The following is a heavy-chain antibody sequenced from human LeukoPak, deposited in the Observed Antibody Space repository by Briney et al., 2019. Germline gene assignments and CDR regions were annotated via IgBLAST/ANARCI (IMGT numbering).Heavy chain of an antibody. V-gene: IGHV4-34*01. CDR2: INHSGST. Sequence: MTSETLSLTCAVYGESFSAYSWSWIRQSPGKGLEWIGEINHSGSTNYNPSLKSRVTISVDTSKNQTSKRQFSLKLNSVTAADTAVYYCTRERSTPGINWFDPWGQGTLVTVSS. CDR3: TRERSTPGINWFDP. D-gene: IGHD2-2*01. CDR1: GESFSAYS. J-gene: IGHJ5*02.